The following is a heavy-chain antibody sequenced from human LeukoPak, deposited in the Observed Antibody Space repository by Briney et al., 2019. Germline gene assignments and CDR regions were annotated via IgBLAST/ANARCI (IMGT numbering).Heavy chain of an antibody. V-gene: IGHV3-23*01. J-gene: IGHJ3*02. D-gene: IGHD4-17*01. CDR2: ISGSGGST. Sequence: PGGSLRLSCAASGFNFSGYAMSWVRQAPGKGLEWVSAISGSGGSTYYADSVKGRFTISRDNSKNTLYLQVSSLRAEDTAVYYCAKGQTTVMAFDIWGQGAMVTVSS. CDR3: AKGQTTVMAFDI. CDR1: GFNFSGYA.